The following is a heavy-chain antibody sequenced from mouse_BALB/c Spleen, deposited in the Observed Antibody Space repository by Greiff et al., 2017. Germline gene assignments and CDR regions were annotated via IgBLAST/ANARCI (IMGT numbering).Heavy chain of an antibody. D-gene: IGHD2-3*01. V-gene: IGHV1-54*01. J-gene: IGHJ2*01. CDR1: GYAFTNYL. CDR2: INPGSGGT. CDR3: ARSDYDGYYDYFDS. Sequence: QVQLKQSGAELVRPGTSVKVSCKASGYAFTNYLIEWVKQRPGQGLEWIGVINPGSGGTNYNEKFKGKATLTADKSSSTAYMQLSSLTSDDSAVYFCARSDYDGYYDYFDSWGQGTTLTVSS.